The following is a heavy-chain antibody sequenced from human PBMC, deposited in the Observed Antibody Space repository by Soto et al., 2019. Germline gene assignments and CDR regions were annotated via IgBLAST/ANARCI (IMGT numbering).Heavy chain of an antibody. CDR3: TRVGGYYGDYPNFDY. V-gene: IGHV4-59*01. J-gene: IGHJ4*02. D-gene: IGHD4-17*01. CDR1: GSSISPFY. CDR2: IYYTGST. Sequence: PSETLSLTCTVSGSSISPFYWSWIRQPPGKGPEWIGYIYYTGSTKYNPSLKSRVTLSLGTSRNQLSLKLSSVTAADTAVYYCTRVGGYYGDYPNFDYWGPGTLVTVSS.